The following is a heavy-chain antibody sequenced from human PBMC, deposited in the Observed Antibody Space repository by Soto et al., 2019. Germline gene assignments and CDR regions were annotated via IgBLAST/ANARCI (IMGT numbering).Heavy chain of an antibody. Sequence: GGSLSLSCATSGFTFSSYAMIWVGQAPGKGLEWVSVISGSDGSTYYADSVKGRFTISRDNSKNTLFLQMNSLRGEDTAVYYCARQAGLVSLYPPEFDPRGQGTLATVSS. CDR2: ISGSDGST. J-gene: IGHJ5*02. CDR3: ARQAGLVSLYPPEFDP. V-gene: IGHV3-23*01. D-gene: IGHD2-8*01. CDR1: GFTFSSYA.